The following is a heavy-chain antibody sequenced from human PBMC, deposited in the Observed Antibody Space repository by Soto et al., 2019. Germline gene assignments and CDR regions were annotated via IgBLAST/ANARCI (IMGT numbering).Heavy chain of an antibody. CDR3: ARRGTPVDS. CDR1: GYTFTNFG. CDR2: ISAYNGNT. D-gene: IGHD3-16*01. J-gene: IGHJ4*02. V-gene: IGHV1-18*01. Sequence: QVQLVQSGAEVKKPGASVKVSCKASGYTFTNFGISWVRQAPGQGLEWMGWISAYNGNTNYAQNFQRRVTMTTDTTTSTAYMERRSLRADDTAVYYCARRGTPVDSWGQGTLGTVSS.